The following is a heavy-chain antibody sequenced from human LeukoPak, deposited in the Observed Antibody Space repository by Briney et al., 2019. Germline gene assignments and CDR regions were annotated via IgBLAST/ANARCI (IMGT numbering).Heavy chain of an antibody. D-gene: IGHD5-24*01. J-gene: IGHJ4*02. V-gene: IGHV3-21*01. CDR2: ISSSSSYI. CDR1: GFTFSSYS. CDR3: ARDFEEMATIMSY. Sequence: SGGSLRLSCAASGFTFSSYSMNWVRQAPGKGLEWVSSISSSSSYIYYADSVKGRFTISRDNAKNSLYLQMNSLRAEDTAVYYCARDFEEMATIMSYWGQGTLVTVSS.